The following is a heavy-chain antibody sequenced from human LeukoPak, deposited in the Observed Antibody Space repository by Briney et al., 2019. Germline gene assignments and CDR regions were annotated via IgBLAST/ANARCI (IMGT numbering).Heavy chain of an antibody. CDR3: AKDYYYVADAFDI. CDR2: IRYDGSNK. D-gene: IGHD3-10*02. V-gene: IGHV3-30*02. CDR1: GFTFSSYG. J-gene: IGHJ3*02. Sequence: GGSLRLSCAASGFTFSSYGMHWVRQAPGKGLEWVAFIRYDGSNKYYADSVKGRFTISRDNSKNTLYLQMNSLRAEDTALYYCAKDYYYVADAFDIWGQGTMVTVSS.